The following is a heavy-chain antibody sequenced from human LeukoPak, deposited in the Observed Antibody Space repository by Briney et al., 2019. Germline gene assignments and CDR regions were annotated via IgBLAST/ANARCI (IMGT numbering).Heavy chain of an antibody. J-gene: IGHJ4*02. CDR2: VSGSGGST. CDR3: AKQLGYCSDGSCYFPY. D-gene: IGHD2-15*01. V-gene: IGHV3-23*01. CDR1: GFTFSSYA. Sequence: GGSLRLSCAASGFTFSSYAMSWVRQAPGKGLEWVSAVSGSGGSTYYADSVQGRFTISRDNSKSTLCLQMNSLRAEDTAVYYCAKQLGYCSDGSCYFPYWGQGTLVTVSS.